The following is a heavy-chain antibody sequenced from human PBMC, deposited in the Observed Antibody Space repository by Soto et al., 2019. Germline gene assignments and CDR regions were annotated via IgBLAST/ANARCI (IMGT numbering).Heavy chain of an antibody. D-gene: IGHD3-3*01. J-gene: IGHJ4*02. Sequence: GGSLRLSCAASGFTFSSYAMSWVRQAPGKGLEWVSAISGSGGSTYYADSVKGRFTISRDNSKNTLYLQMNSLRAEDTAVYYCARDLGDFWSGSLDYWGQGTLVTSPQ. V-gene: IGHV3-23*01. CDR3: ARDLGDFWSGSLDY. CDR1: GFTFSSYA. CDR2: ISGSGGST.